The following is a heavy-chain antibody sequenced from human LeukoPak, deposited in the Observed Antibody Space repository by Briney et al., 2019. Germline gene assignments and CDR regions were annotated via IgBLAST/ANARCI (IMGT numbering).Heavy chain of an antibody. J-gene: IGHJ4*02. Sequence: GGSLRLSCAASGFTFSNAWMSWVRQAPGKGLERVGRVKSKTDGGTTDYAAPVKGRFAISRDDIKNTLYLHMNSLKTEDTAVYYCTTHPRGYVVYWGQGTLVTVSS. CDR1: GFTFSNAW. D-gene: IGHD6-25*01. CDR2: VKSKTDGGTT. CDR3: TTHPRGYVVY. V-gene: IGHV3-15*01.